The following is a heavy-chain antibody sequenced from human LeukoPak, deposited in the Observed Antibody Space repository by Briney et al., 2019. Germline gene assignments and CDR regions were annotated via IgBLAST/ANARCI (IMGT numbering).Heavy chain of an antibody. J-gene: IGHJ5*02. CDR3: ARGWTTPDCSSTSCYFSGGARGFDP. Sequence: ASETLSLTCAAYGGSFSGYYWSWIRQPPGKGLEWIGEINHSGSTNYNPPLKSRVTISVDTSKNQFSLKLNSVATAVTAVYYCARGWTTPDCSSTSCYFSGGARGFDPWGQGTLVTVSS. CDR2: INHSGST. V-gene: IGHV4-34*01. D-gene: IGHD2-2*01. CDR1: GGSFSGYY.